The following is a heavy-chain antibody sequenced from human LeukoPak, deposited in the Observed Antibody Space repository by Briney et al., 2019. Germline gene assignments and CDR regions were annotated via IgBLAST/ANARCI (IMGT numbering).Heavy chain of an antibody. CDR1: GFTFSSYA. J-gene: IGHJ4*02. V-gene: IGHV3-30-3*01. CDR2: ISYDGSNK. CDR3: ARGPVPGSVD. D-gene: IGHD6-25*01. Sequence: GGSLRLSCAASGFTFSSYAMHWVRQAPGKGLEWVAVISYDGSNKYYADSVKGRFTISRDNSKNTLYLQMNSLRAEDTAVYYCARGPVPGSVDWGQGTLVTVSS.